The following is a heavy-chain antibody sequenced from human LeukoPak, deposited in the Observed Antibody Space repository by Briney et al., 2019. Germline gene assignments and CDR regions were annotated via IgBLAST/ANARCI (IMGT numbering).Heavy chain of an antibody. V-gene: IGHV1-2*02. CDR3: ARGASGSYTYYFDY. CDR1: GYTFTGYY. J-gene: IGHJ4*02. D-gene: IGHD1-26*01. Sequence: ASVKVSCKASGYTFTGYYMHWVRQAHGQGLEWMGSINPNSGGTNYAQKFQGRVTMTRDTSISTAYMELSRLRSDDTAVYYCARGASGSYTYYFDYWGQGTLVTVSS. CDR2: INPNSGGT.